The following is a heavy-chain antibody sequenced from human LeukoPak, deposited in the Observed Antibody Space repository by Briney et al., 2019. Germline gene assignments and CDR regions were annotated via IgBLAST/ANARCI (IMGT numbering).Heavy chain of an antibody. CDR3: AREYSGSYWWFDP. CDR1: GFTFTNYW. Sequence: PGGSLRLSCAASGFTFTNYWMSWVRQAPGKGLEWVASIKQDESEKRYVGSVKGRFTISRDNAKNSLYLQMNSLRAEDTALYYCAREYSGSYWWFDPWGQGTLVTVSS. D-gene: IGHD1-26*01. V-gene: IGHV3-7*01. J-gene: IGHJ5*02. CDR2: IKQDESEK.